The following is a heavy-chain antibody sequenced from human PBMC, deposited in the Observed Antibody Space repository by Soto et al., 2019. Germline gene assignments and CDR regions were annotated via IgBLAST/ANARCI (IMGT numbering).Heavy chain of an antibody. D-gene: IGHD2-2*01. CDR1: GYIFTGYH. V-gene: IGHV1-2*02. CDR2: INPNSGGT. CDR3: ARPYGRSNSRHHGFDP. J-gene: IGHJ5*02. Sequence: ASVKVSCKASGYIFTGYHMNWVRQAPGQGLEWMGWINPNSGGTNYAQKFQGRVTMTTDTSISTAYMELSRLRSDDTAVYCCARPYGRSNSRHHGFDPWS.